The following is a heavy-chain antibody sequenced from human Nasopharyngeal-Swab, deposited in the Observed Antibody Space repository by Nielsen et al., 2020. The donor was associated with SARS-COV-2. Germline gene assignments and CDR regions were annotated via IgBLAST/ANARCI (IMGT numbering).Heavy chain of an antibody. CDR2: ISGSGGST. D-gene: IGHD4-17*01. V-gene: IGHV3-23*01. CDR3: AKDSGDYVYYYYGMDV. J-gene: IGHJ6*02. Sequence: VRQMPGKGLEWVSAISGSGGSTYYADSVKGRFTISRDNSKNTLYLQMNSLRAEDTAVYYCAKDSGDYVYYYYGMDVWGQGTTVTVSS.